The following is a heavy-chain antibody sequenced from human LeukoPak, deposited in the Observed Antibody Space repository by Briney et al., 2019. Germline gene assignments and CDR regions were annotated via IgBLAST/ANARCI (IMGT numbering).Heavy chain of an antibody. CDR3: ARAPSIGYFDY. CDR1: GGSSSGYY. CDR2: INHSGST. V-gene: IGHV4-34*01. Sequence: SETLSLTCAVYGGSSSGYYWSWIRQPPGKGLEWIGEINHSGSTNYNPSLKSRVTISVDTSKNQFSLKLSSVTAADTAVYYCARAPSIGYFDYWGQGPLVTVSS. J-gene: IGHJ4*02.